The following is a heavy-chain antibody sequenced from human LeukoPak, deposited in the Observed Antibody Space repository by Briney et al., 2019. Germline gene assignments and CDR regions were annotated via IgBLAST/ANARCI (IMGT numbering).Heavy chain of an antibody. J-gene: IGHJ6*03. CDR3: AREPPRTGHYYMDV. Sequence: PGGSLRLSCAASGFTLSSYSMNWVRQAPGKGLEWVSSISSSSTYIYYADSVKGRFTISRDNAKSSLYLQVNSLRAEDTAVYYCAREPPRTGHYYMDVWGKGTTVTVSS. V-gene: IGHV3-21*01. CDR2: ISSSSTYI. CDR1: GFTLSSYS. D-gene: IGHD3/OR15-3a*01.